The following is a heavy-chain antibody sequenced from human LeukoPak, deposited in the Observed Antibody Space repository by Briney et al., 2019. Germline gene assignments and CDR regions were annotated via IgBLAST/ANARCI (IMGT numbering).Heavy chain of an antibody. D-gene: IGHD4-17*01. CDR1: GGSISSGGYS. J-gene: IGHJ4*02. Sequence: SETLSLTCAVSGGSISSGGYSWSWIRQPPGKGLEWIGEINHSGSTNYNPSLKSRVTISVDTSKNQFSLKLSSVTAADTAVYYCARWASRGNYGDYYYFDYWGQGTLVTVSS. V-gene: IGHV4-30-2*01. CDR3: ARWASRGNYGDYYYFDY. CDR2: INHSGST.